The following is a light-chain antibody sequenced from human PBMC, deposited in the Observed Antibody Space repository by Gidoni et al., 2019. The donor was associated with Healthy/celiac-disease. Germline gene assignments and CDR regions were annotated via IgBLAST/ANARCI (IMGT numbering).Light chain of an antibody. CDR1: QSVSSY. CDR3: QQRSNWPPWT. CDR2: DAS. J-gene: IGKJ1*01. V-gene: IGKV3-11*01. Sequence: EILLTQSPATLSLSPVERATLSCRASQSVSSYLSWYQQNPGQAPRLLIYDASNRATGIPARFSGSGSGTDFTLTISSLEPEDFAVYYCQQRSNWPPWTFGQGTKVEIK.